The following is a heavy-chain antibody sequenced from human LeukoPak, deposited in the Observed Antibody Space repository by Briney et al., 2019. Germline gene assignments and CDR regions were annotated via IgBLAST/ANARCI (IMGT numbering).Heavy chain of an antibody. CDR3: ARDSYGSGSGDAFDI. CDR2: INPNSGGT. CDR1: GYTFTGYY. Sequence: GASVKVSCKASGYTFTGYYMHWVRQAPGQGREWMGWINPNSGGTNYAQKFQGRVTMTRDTSISTAYMELSRLRSDDTAVYYCARDSYGSGSGDAFDIWGQGTMVTVSS. J-gene: IGHJ3*02. V-gene: IGHV1-2*02. D-gene: IGHD3-10*01.